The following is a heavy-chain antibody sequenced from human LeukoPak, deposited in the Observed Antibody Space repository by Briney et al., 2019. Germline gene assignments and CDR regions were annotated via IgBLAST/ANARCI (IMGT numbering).Heavy chain of an antibody. Sequence: GGSLRLSCAASGFTFSDHYMDWVRQAPGKGLEWVGRTKHKADGYTTQYAASVKGRFTISRDDSKNSLYLQMNSLRAEDTAVYYCARDHHSSSSQLDYWGQGTLVTVSS. V-gene: IGHV3-72*01. J-gene: IGHJ4*02. CDR3: ARDHHSSSSQLDY. D-gene: IGHD6-6*01. CDR2: TKHKADGYTT. CDR1: GFTFSDHY.